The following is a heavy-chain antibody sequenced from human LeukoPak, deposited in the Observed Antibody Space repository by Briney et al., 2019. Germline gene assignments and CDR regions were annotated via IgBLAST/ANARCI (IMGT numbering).Heavy chain of an antibody. D-gene: IGHD2-2*01. V-gene: IGHV3-21*01. CDR2: ISSSSSYI. J-gene: IGHJ6*03. CDR1: GFTFSSYS. CDR3: ARVWSSPAATRHYYYMDV. Sequence: GSLRLSCAASGFTFSSYSMNWVRQAPGKGLEWVSSISSSSSYIYYADSVKGRFTISRDNAKNSLYLQMNSLRAEDTAVYYCARVWSSPAATRHYYYMDVWGKGTTVTVSS.